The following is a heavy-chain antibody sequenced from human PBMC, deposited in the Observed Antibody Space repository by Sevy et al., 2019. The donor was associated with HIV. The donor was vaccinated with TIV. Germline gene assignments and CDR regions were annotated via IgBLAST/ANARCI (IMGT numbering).Heavy chain of an antibody. D-gene: IGHD3-22*01. CDR3: AKGGGGHYDPDEIAYYFYYYNMDV. J-gene: IGHJ6*03. V-gene: IGHV3-23*01. Sequence: GGSLRLSCAVSGFSFDGYGMTWVRQAPGKGLEWVSAISGSGTRTYYADSVKGRFIISRDNSKNTLDLQMNSLRAEDTGIYYCAKGGGGHYDPDEIAYYFYYYNMDVWGKGTTVTVSS. CDR1: GFSFDGYG. CDR2: ISGSGTRT.